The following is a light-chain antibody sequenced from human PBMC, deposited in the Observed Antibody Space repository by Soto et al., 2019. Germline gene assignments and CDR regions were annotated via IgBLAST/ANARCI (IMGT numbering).Light chain of an antibody. J-gene: IGLJ2*01. CDR2: DVS. CDR3: CSYAGSYTFGE. CDR1: SSDVGGYNY. V-gene: IGLV2-11*01. Sequence: QSALTQPRSVSGSPGQSVTISCTGTSSDVGGYNYVSWYQQHPGKAPKLMIYDVSKRPSGVPDRFSGSKSGNTASLTISGLQAEDEADYYCCSYAGSYTFGEFGGGTQLTVL.